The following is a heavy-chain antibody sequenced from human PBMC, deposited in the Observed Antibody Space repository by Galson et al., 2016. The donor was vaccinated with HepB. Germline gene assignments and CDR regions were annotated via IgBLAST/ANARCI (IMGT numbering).Heavy chain of an antibody. Sequence: SLRLSCAASGFTFSGYNMDWVRQAPGKGLEWVSYISSGSSAIYYEDSVKGRFTISRDNAKNSLYLQMNSLRDEDTAIYFCARDGNHGYDMDYWGQGTLVTVSS. V-gene: IGHV3-48*02. J-gene: IGHJ4*02. CDR3: ARDGNHGYDMDY. CDR1: GFTFSGYN. D-gene: IGHD1-14*01. CDR2: ISSGSSAI.